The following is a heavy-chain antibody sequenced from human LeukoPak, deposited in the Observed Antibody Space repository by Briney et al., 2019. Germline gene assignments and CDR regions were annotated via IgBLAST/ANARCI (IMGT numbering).Heavy chain of an antibody. CDR3: ARDIVGATNEPDY. Sequence: GGSLRLSCTASGFTFDDSGMSWVRQAPGKGLEWVSYISSSSSTIYYADSVKGRFTISRDNAKNSLYLQMNSLRDEDTAVYYCARDIVGATNEPDYWGQGTLVTVSS. V-gene: IGHV3-48*02. J-gene: IGHJ4*02. CDR2: ISSSSSTI. D-gene: IGHD1-26*01. CDR1: GFTFDDSG.